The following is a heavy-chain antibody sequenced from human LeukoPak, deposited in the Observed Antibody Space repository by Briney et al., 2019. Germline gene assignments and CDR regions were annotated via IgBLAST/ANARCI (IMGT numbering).Heavy chain of an antibody. CDR2: ISAYNGNT. CDR3: ARVREARWFHYYHYGMDV. J-gene: IGHJ6*02. D-gene: IGHD1-26*01. Sequence: GASVKVSCKASGYTFTSYGISWVRQAPGQGLEWMGWISAYNGNTNYAQKLQGRVTMTTDTSTSTAYMELRSLRSDDTAVYYCARVREARWFHYYHYGMDVWGQGTTVTVSS. CDR1: GYTFTSYG. V-gene: IGHV1-18*01.